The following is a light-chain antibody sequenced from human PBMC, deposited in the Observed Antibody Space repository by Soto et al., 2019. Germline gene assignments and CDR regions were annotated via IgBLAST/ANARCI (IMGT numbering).Light chain of an antibody. J-gene: IGLJ1*01. Sequence: QSVLTQPPSASGSPGQSVAISCTGTSSDVGGYNYVSWYQQHPGKAPKLMIYEVTKRPLGVPDRFSGSKSGNTASLTVSGLQAEDEADYYCSSYAGSKNPYVFGTGTKVTVL. CDR3: SSYAGSKNPYV. CDR1: SSDVGGYNY. CDR2: EVT. V-gene: IGLV2-8*01.